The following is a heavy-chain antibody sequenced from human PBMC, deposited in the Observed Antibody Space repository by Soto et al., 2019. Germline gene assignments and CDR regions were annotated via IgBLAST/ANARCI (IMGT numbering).Heavy chain of an antibody. D-gene: IGHD6-19*01. J-gene: IGHJ4*02. CDR3: AKGGYSSGWYGRGFDY. CDR1: GFNFNNFG. V-gene: IGHV3-33*06. Sequence: QVQLVESGGGVVQPGRSLRLSCVASGFNFNNFGMHWVRQAPGKGLEWVTTIWYDGTKKLYADSVKGRFSISRDNSKNTLYLQMNSLRAEDTAVYYCAKGGYSSGWYGRGFDYWGQGTLVTVSS. CDR2: IWYDGTKK.